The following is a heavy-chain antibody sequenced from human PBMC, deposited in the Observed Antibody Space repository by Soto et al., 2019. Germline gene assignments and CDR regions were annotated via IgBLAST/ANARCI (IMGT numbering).Heavy chain of an antibody. CDR1: GFTFSNAW. CDR2: IKSKTDGGTT. J-gene: IGHJ4*02. D-gene: IGHD3-22*01. CDR3: TTESLTITMIVVSREI. V-gene: IGHV3-15*07. Sequence: GGSLRLSCAASGFTFSNAWMNWVRQAPGKGLEWVGRIKSKTDGGTTDYAAPVKGRFTISRDDSKNTLYLQMNSLKTEDTAVYYCTTESLTITMIVVSREIWGQGTLVTVSS.